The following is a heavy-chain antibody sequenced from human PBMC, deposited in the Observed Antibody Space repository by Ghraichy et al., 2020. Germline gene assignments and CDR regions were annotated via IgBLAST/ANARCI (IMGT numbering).Heavy chain of an antibody. J-gene: IGHJ4*02. D-gene: IGHD6-19*01. V-gene: IGHV1-8*01. Sequence: VKVSCKASGYTFTSYDINWVRQATGQGLEWMGWMNPNSGNTGYAQKFQGRVTMTRNTSISTAYMELSSLRSEDTAVYYCARVLAVTGKRGLGYWGQGTLVTVSS. CDR2: MNPNSGNT. CDR3: ARVLAVTGKRGLGY. CDR1: GYTFTSYD.